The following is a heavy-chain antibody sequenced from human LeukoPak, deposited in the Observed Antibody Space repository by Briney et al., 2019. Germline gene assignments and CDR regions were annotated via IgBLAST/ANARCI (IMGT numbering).Heavy chain of an antibody. Sequence: SETLSLTCTVSRGSVSNYYWSWIRQPPGKGLEWIGYIYYSGSTNYNPSLKSRVTISGDTSKNQFSLKLSSVTAADTAVYYCARGWGYSSSRYDYWGQGTLVTVSS. CDR1: RGSVSNYY. J-gene: IGHJ4*02. CDR3: ARGWGYSSSRYDY. D-gene: IGHD6-13*01. V-gene: IGHV4-59*02. CDR2: IYYSGST.